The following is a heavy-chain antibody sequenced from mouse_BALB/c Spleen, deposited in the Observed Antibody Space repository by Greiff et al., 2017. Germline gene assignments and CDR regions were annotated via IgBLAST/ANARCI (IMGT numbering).Heavy chain of an antibody. CDR3: GRVNDGYYGVDY. Sequence: EVKLVESGPELVKPGASVKISCKASGYSFTGYFMNWVKQSHGKSLEWIGRINPYNGDTFYNQKFKGKATLTVDKSSSTAHMELLSLTSEDSAVYYCGRVNDGYYGVDYWGQGTTLTVSS. D-gene: IGHD2-3*01. CDR1: GYSFTGYF. CDR2: INPYNGDT. V-gene: IGHV1-37*01. J-gene: IGHJ2*01.